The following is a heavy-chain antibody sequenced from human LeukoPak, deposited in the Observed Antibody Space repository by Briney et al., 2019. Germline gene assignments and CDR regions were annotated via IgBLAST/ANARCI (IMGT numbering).Heavy chain of an antibody. CDR2: ISYAGSNK. J-gene: IGHJ6*02. D-gene: IGHD6-13*01. CDR3: AKDLSAAGGTTNWGGFYYYYYYGMDV. CDR1: GFTFRSYG. V-gene: IGHV3-30*18. Sequence: GRSLRLSCAASGFTFRSYGMHWVRQAPGKGLEWVAVISYAGSNKYYADSVKGRFTISRDNSKNTLYLQINSLRAEDTAVYYCAKDLSAAGGTTNWGGFYYYYYYGMDVWGQGTTVTVSS.